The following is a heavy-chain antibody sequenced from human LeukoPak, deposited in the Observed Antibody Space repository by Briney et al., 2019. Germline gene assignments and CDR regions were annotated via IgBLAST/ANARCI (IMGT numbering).Heavy chain of an antibody. Sequence: GGSLRLSCAASGFTFSSYSMNWVRQAPGKGLEWVAVISNDGSKKYYADSVKGRFTISRDNSKNTLYLQMNSLRAEDTAVYYCARDWYGARYDSSGWSHAFDIWGQGTMVTVSS. CDR3: ARDWYGARYDSSGWSHAFDI. CDR1: GFTFSSYS. D-gene: IGHD3-22*01. CDR2: ISNDGSKK. J-gene: IGHJ3*02. V-gene: IGHV3-30*03.